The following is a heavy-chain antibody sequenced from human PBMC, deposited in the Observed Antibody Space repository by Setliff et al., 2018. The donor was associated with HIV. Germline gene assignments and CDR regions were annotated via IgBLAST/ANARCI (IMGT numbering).Heavy chain of an antibody. CDR2: INPGGGGT. CDR1: GYTFTSYY. CDR3: ARVLRQTVEMATMNYYYYYMDV. D-gene: IGHD5-12*01. J-gene: IGHJ6*03. V-gene: IGHV1-46*01. Sequence: ASVKVSCKASGYTFTSYYMHWVRQAPGQGLEWMGIINPGGGGTSYAQKFQGRITMTRDTSTSTVYLDLSSLTSEDTAVYYCARVLRQTVEMATMNYYYYYMDVWGKGTTVTVS.